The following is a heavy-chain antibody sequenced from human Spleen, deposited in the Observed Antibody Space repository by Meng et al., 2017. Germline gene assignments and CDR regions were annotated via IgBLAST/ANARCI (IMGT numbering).Heavy chain of an antibody. D-gene: IGHD3-10*01. Sequence: SVKVSCKALGGIFSNYVIGWVRQAPGQGLEWMGGIIPIFGTANYAQKFQGRVTITRNTSISTAYMELSSLTSEDTAVYYCARGRTSGSGKWYFDLWGRGTLVTVSS. CDR3: ARGRTSGSGKWYFDL. CDR2: IIPIFGTA. V-gene: IGHV1-69*05. CDR1: GGIFSNYV. J-gene: IGHJ2*01.